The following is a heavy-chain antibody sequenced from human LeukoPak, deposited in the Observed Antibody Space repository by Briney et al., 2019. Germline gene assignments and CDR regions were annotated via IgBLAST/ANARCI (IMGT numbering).Heavy chain of an antibody. V-gene: IGHV4-34*01. CDR1: GGSFSGYY. CDR3: ARDSVHPSSLHYYFDY. Sequence: SETLSLTCAVYGGSFSGYYWSWIRQPPGKGLEWIGEINHSGSTNYNPSLKSRVTISVDTSKNQFSLKLSSVTAADTAVYYCARDSVHPSSLHYYFDYWGQGTLVTVSS. J-gene: IGHJ4*02. CDR2: INHSGST. D-gene: IGHD6-6*01.